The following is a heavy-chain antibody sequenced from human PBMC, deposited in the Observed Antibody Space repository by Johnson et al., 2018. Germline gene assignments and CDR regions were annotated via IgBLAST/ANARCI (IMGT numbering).Heavy chain of an antibody. J-gene: IGHJ6*02. CDR2: MKSDSGYT. CDR1: GYTFTSYD. Sequence: QLVESGAEVNRPGASVKVSGTASGYTFTSYDFNWVRQATGNGLAWLGWMKSDSGYTGCVQKFQGRVTMTRNISISTVYMEMRRLKSEDTAVYYSASCYSRSMDVWGQGTTVTVSS. V-gene: IGHV1-8*01. D-gene: IGHD5-18*01. CDR3: ASCYSRSMDV.